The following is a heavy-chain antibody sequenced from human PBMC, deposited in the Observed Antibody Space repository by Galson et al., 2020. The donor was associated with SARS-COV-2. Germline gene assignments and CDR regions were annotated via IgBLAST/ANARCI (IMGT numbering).Heavy chain of an antibody. CDR3: ARLWWLRGRLDY. CDR1: GGSISSYY. V-gene: IGHV4-59*08. J-gene: IGHJ4*02. CDR2: IYYSGST. D-gene: IGHD2-21*01. Sequence: ETSETLSLTCTVSGGSISSYYWSWIRQPPGKGLEWIGYIYYSGSTNYNHSLKSRVTISVDTSKNQFALKLSSVTAADTAVYYCARLWWLRGRLDYWGQGTLVTVSS.